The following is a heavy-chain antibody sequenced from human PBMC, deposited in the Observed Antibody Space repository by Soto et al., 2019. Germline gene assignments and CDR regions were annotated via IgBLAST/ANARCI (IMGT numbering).Heavy chain of an antibody. CDR2: ISYDGSNK. CDR3: AKGERGIAVAGTVFFVD. Sequence: QVQLVESGGGVVQPGRSLRLSCAASGFTFSSYGMHWVRQAPGKGLEWVAVISYDGSNKYYADSVKGRFNISRDNSKNTLYLQMNSLRAEDTAVYYCAKGERGIAVAGTVFFVDWGQGTLVTVSS. J-gene: IGHJ4*02. V-gene: IGHV3-30*18. D-gene: IGHD6-19*01. CDR1: GFTFSSYG.